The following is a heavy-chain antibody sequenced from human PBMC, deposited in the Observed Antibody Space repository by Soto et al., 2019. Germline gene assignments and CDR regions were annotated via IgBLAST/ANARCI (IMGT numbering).Heavy chain of an antibody. Sequence: QVQLVESGGGLVKPGGSLRLSCAASGFTFSDYYMTWIRQAPGKGLEWVSYISSGGTTIYYADSVKGRFTISRDNAKNSLYLQMNSLRAEDTAVYYCARASRVIVYALDYWGQGTLVTVSS. CDR2: ISSGGTTI. J-gene: IGHJ4*02. CDR1: GFTFSDYY. D-gene: IGHD2-8*01. CDR3: ARASRVIVYALDY. V-gene: IGHV3-11*01.